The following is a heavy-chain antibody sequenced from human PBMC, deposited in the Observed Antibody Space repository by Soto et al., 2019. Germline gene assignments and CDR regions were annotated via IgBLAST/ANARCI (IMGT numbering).Heavy chain of an antibody. CDR2: IKSKTDGGTT. V-gene: IGHV3-15*01. Sequence: EVQLVESGGGLVKPGGSLRHSCAASGFTFSNAWMSWVRQAPGKGLEWVGRIKSKTDGGTTDYAAPVKGRFTISRDDSKTTLYLQMNSLKTEDTAVYYCTTDLDWPAYYYYGMDVWGQGTTVTVSS. CDR3: TTDLDWPAYYYYGMDV. D-gene: IGHD1-1*01. J-gene: IGHJ6*02. CDR1: GFTFSNAW.